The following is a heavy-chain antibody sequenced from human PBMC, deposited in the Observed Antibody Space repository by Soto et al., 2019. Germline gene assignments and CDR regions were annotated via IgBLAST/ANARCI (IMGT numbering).Heavy chain of an antibody. CDR3: ARDRGYCTSASCFNWRSYYYHMDV. CDR1: GDSLSSADYY. V-gene: IGHV4-31*03. Sequence: QVQLQESGPGLVKPSQTLSLTCIVSGDSLSSADYYWSWIRQYPGKGLEWIGYIHYSGNTYSVPSLRSRVTISIDTSRNQFSLNLNSVTAADTAVYYCARDRGYCTSASCFNWRSYYYHMDVWGKGTTVTVSS. CDR2: IHYSGNT. D-gene: IGHD2-2*01. J-gene: IGHJ6*03.